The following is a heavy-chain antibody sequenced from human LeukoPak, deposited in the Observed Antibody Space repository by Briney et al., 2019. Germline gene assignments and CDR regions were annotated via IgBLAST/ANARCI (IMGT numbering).Heavy chain of an antibody. CDR3: ATVERELLHFDY. D-gene: IGHD1-26*01. J-gene: IGHJ4*02. CDR1: VYTLTELS. CDR2: FDPEDGET. Sequence: SVKVSCKVSVYTLTELSMHWVRQAPGKGLEWLGGFDPEDGETIYAQKFQGRVTMTEDTSTDTAYMELSSLRSEDTAVYYCATVERELLHFDYWGQGTLVTVSS. V-gene: IGHV1-24*01.